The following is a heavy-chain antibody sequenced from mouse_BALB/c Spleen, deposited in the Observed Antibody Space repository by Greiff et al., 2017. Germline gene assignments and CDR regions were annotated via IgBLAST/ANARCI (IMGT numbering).Heavy chain of an antibody. Sequence: QVQLQQPGSVLVRPGASVKLSCKASGYTFTSSWMHWAKQRPGQGLEWIGAIHPNSGNTNYNEKFKGKATLTVDTSSSTAYVDLSSLTSEDSAVYYGARSRYYGSCVAWFAYWGQGTLVTVSA. D-gene: IGHD2-1*01. V-gene: IGHV1S130*01. CDR1: GYTFTSSW. CDR3: ARSRYYGSCVAWFAY. J-gene: IGHJ3*01. CDR2: IHPNSGNT.